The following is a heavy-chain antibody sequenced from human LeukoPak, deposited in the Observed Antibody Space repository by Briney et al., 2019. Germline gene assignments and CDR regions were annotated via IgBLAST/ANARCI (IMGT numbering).Heavy chain of an antibody. J-gene: IGHJ4*02. CDR1: GFTFSSYY. CDR3: ARSGSGWSLLF. V-gene: IGHV3-7*01. D-gene: IGHD6-19*01. Sequence: PGGSLRLSCAASGFTFSSYYMSWVRQAPGKRLEWVANINQDGSEKYHVDSVTGRFTISRDNAKNSLYLQMNSLRAEDTAVYYCARSGSGWSLLFWGQGTLITVSS. CDR2: INQDGSEK.